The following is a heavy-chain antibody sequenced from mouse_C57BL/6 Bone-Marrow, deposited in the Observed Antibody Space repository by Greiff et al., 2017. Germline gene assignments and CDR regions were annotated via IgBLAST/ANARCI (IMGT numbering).Heavy chain of an antibody. V-gene: IGHV1-47*01. CDR1: GYTFTTYP. J-gene: IGHJ2*01. CDR3: ARGGNYGGYYFDY. D-gene: IGHD2-1*01. CDR2: FHPYNDDT. Sequence: VQLQQSGAELVKPGASVKMSCKASGYTFTTYPIEWMKQNHGKSLEWIGNFHPYNDDTKYNEKFKGKATLTVEKSSSTVYLELSRLTADDSAVYCCARGGNYGGYYFDYWGQGTTLTVSS.